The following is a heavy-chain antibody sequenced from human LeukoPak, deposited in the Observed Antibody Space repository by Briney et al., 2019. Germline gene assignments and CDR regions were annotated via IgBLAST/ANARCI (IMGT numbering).Heavy chain of an antibody. Sequence: GGSLRLSCAASGFTFSNSAMNWVRQAPGKGLEWVSAISGSGGSTYYANSVKGRFTISRDNSRNTLYLQMNSLRAEDTAVYYCAKGQVFQCDYWGQGTLVTVSS. V-gene: IGHV3-23*01. CDR1: GFTFSNSA. CDR3: AKGQVFQCDY. D-gene: IGHD2/OR15-2a*01. CDR2: ISGSGGST. J-gene: IGHJ4*02.